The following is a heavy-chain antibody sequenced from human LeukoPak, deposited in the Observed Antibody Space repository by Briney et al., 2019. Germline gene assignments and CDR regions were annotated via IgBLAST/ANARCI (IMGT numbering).Heavy chain of an antibody. D-gene: IGHD3-16*01. Sequence: ASVKVSCKASGYTFTIYYMHWVRQAPGQGQEGMGIINPSGGSTSYAQKFQGRVTMTSDTSTSTVYMELSSLGSEDTAVYYCARASWHGGFDYWGQGTLVTVSS. CDR1: GYTFTIYY. J-gene: IGHJ4*02. V-gene: IGHV1-46*01. CDR3: ARASWHGGFDY. CDR2: INPSGGST.